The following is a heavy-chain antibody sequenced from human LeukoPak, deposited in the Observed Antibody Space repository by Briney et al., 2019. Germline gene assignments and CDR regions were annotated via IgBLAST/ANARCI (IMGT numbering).Heavy chain of an antibody. V-gene: IGHV4-61*09. Sequence: SETLSLTCTVSGGSISSDNYYWSWIRQPAGKGLEWIGHIYTSGTTNYNPFLKSRVTISLDTSKNQFSLMLRSVTAADTALYHCARGWLDVTSSSHTLDYWGQGTLVTVSS. J-gene: IGHJ4*02. CDR1: GGSISSDNYY. CDR3: ARGWLDVTSSSHTLDY. D-gene: IGHD6-13*01. CDR2: IYTSGTT.